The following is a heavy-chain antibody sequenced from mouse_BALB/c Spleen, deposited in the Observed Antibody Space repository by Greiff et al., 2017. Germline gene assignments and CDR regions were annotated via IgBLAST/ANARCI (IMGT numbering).Heavy chain of an antibody. Sequence: ESGPGLVKPSQSLSLTCSVTGYSITSGYYWNWIRQFPGNKLEWMGYISYDGSNNYNPSLKNRISITRDTSKKQFFLKLNSVTTEDTATYYCAREGDYGGGYAVDFWGQGTSVTVSS. V-gene: IGHV3-6*02. D-gene: IGHD2-4*01. CDR3: AREGDYGGGYAVDF. CDR2: ISYDGSN. J-gene: IGHJ4*01. CDR1: GYSITSGYY.